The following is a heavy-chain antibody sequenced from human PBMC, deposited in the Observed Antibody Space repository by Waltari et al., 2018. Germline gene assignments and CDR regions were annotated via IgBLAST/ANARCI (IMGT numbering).Heavy chain of an antibody. D-gene: IGHD1-20*01. J-gene: IGHJ4*02. CDR3: ARAYNWNDALDY. CDR2: INHSGST. Sequence: QVQLQQWGAGLLKPSETLSLTCAVYGGSFSGYYWSWIRQPPGKGLEWIGEINHSGSTYNNPSLKSRVTISVDTSKNQFSLKLSSVTAADTAVYYCARAYNWNDALDYWGQGTLVTVSS. V-gene: IGHV4-34*01. CDR1: GGSFSGYY.